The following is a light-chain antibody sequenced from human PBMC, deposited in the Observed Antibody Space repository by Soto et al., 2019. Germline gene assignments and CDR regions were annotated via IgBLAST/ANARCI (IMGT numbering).Light chain of an antibody. CDR2: AGS. CDR3: QQYDRWYT. V-gene: IGKV1-39*01. J-gene: IGKJ2*01. CDR1: QSISIY. Sequence: DIQMTQSPSSLSASVGDRVTITCRASQSISIYLNWYQQKPGKAPILLVYAGSSLQGGVPSRFGGSGSGTDFTLTITSLQPDDFATYYCQQYDRWYTFGPGTKLEIK.